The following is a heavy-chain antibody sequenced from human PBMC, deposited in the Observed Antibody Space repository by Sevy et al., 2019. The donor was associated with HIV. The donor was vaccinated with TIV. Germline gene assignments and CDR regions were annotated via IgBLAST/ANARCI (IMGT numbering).Heavy chain of an antibody. CDR2: INTNIGNP. CDR3: ARARGVVISPWFDP. D-gene: IGHD3-10*01. V-gene: IGHV7-4-1*02. Sequence: ASVKVSCKASGYTFTRYAMNWVRQAPGQGLEWMGWINTNIGNPTYAQGFTGRFVFSLDTSVSTAYLQISSLKAEDTAVYYCARARGVVISPWFDPWGQGTLVTVSS. J-gene: IGHJ5*02. CDR1: GYTFTRYA.